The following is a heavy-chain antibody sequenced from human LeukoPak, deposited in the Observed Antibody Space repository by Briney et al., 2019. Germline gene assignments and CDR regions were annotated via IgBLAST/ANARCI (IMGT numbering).Heavy chain of an antibody. J-gene: IGHJ6*03. D-gene: IGHD6-13*01. CDR3: ARQFSYSSTWYGGGGYYYYYYMDV. Sequence: PSETLSLTCTVSGGSISSSSYYWGWIRQPPGKGLEWIGEINHSGSTNYNPSLKSRVTISVDTSKNQFSLKLSSVTAADTAMYYCARQFSYSSTWYGGGGYYYYYYMDVWDKGTAVTISS. CDR2: INHSGST. V-gene: IGHV4-39*01. CDR1: GGSISSSSYY.